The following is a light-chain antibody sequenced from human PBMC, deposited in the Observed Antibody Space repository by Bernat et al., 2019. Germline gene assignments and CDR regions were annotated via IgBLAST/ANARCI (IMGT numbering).Light chain of an antibody. CDR3: QQYDNSPYT. V-gene: IGKV3-20*01. CDR2: ATS. Sequence: EIVLTQSPDTLSLSPGERVTLSCTASQSVSSIYLAWYQQKPGQSPRLLIYATSSRATGIPDRFSGSGSGTDFTLTINRLESEDFAVYYCQQYDNSPYTFGQGTKLEIK. J-gene: IGKJ2*01. CDR1: QSVSSIY.